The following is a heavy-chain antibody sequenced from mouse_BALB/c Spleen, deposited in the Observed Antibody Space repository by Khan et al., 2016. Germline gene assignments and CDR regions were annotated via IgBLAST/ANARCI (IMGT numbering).Heavy chain of an antibody. CDR1: GYSITSGYY. D-gene: IGHD1-1*01. CDR2: ISYDGSN. CDR3: AREGNYYGSSPPMDY. V-gene: IGHV3-6*01. J-gene: IGHJ4*01. Sequence: EVQLQESGPGLVKPSQSLSLTCSVTGYSITSGYYWNWIRQFPGNKLEWMGYISYDGSNNYNPSLKNRISITRNTSKKQFFLKLNSVTTEDTATXYCAREGNYYGSSPPMDYWGQGTSVTVSS.